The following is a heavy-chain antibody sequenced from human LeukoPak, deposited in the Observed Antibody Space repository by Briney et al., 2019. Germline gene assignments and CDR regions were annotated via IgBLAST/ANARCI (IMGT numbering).Heavy chain of an antibody. CDR1: GYSFTDYY. V-gene: IGHV1-2*02. J-gene: IGHJ5*02. Sequence: ASVTVSRKASGYSFTDYYMHWVRPAPAQGLEWMGWINPNSCGPHYPHNLQGTVTLTRDTSRTTVYMELTRLRSDDTAVYYCARPLGSLKEYWWFDPWGQGTLVTVSS. CDR3: ARPLGSLKEYWWFDP. D-gene: IGHD2/OR15-2a*01. CDR2: INPNSCGP.